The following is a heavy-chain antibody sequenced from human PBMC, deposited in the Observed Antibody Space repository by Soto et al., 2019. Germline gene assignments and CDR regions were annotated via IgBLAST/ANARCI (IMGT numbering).Heavy chain of an antibody. D-gene: IGHD1-26*01. V-gene: IGHV3-33*01. J-gene: IGHJ6*02. Sequence: GGSLRLSCAASGFTFSSYGMHRVRQAPGKGLEWVAVIWYDGSNKYYADSVKGRFTISRDNSKNTLYLQMNSLRAEDTAVYYCARVQGTYSGSYAGDYYYYGMDVWGQGTTVTVSS. CDR3: ARVQGTYSGSYAGDYYYYGMDV. CDR1: GFTFSSYG. CDR2: IWYDGSNK.